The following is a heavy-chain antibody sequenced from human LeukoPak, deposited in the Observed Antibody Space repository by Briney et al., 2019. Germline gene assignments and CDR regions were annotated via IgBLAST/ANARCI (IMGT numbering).Heavy chain of an antibody. J-gene: IGHJ6*03. CDR3: ARLKQQLVRLLSRDTTYYYYYYMDV. CDR2: IYSGVST. D-gene: IGHD6-13*01. V-gene: IGHV3-66*04. Sequence: GGSLRLSCAASGFTFSSYGMHWVRQAPGKGLEWVSVIYSGVSTYYAGSVKGRFTISRDNSKNTLYLQMNSLRAEDTAVYYCARLKQQLVRLLSRDTTYYYYYYMDVWGKGTTVTVSS. CDR1: GFTFSSYG.